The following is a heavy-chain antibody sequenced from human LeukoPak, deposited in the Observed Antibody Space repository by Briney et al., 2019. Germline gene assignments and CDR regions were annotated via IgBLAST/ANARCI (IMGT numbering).Heavy chain of an antibody. J-gene: IGHJ4*02. D-gene: IGHD3-9*01. V-gene: IGHV4-34*01. CDR3: ARRRYFDWLSPFDY. CDR1: GGSFSGYY. CDR2: INHSGST. Sequence: SETLSLTCAVYGGSFSGYYWSWIRQPPGKGLEWIGEINHSGSTNYNPSLKSRVSISVDTSKNQFSLKLSSVTAADTAVYYCARRRYFDWLSPFDYWGQGTLVTVSS.